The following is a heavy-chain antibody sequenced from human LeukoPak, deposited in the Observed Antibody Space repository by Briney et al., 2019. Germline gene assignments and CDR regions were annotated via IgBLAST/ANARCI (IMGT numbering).Heavy chain of an antibody. CDR2: IRSKANSYAT. CDR1: GFTFSGSA. Sequence: GGSLRVSCAASGFTFSGSAMQGVRQASGKGLEWVGRIRSKANSYATAYAASVKGRFTISRDDSKNTAYLQMNSLKTEDTAVYFCTSLRRTTVVNDYWGQGTLVTVSS. J-gene: IGHJ4*02. D-gene: IGHD4-23*01. V-gene: IGHV3-73*01. CDR3: TSLRRTTVVNDY.